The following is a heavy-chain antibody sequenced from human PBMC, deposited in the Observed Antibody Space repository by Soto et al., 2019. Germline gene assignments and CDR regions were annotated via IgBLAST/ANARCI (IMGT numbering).Heavy chain of an antibody. CDR2: IYPGDSDT. D-gene: IGHD2-15*01. CDR3: ARLSPPKSSGASCYPPPDY. V-gene: IGHV5-51*01. CDR1: GYSFTSYW. Sequence: GESLKISCKGSGYSFTSYWIGWVRQMPGKGLEWMGIIYPGDSDTRYSPSFQGQVTISADKSISTAYLQWSSLKASATAMYYCARLSPPKSSGASCYPPPDYWGQGTLVAVSS. J-gene: IGHJ4*02.